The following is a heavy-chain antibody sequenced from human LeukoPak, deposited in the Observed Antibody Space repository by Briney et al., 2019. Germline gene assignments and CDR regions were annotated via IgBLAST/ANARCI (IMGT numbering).Heavy chain of an antibody. D-gene: IGHD4-17*01. CDR2: ISSSGDRT. J-gene: IGHJ4*02. Sequence: GSLRLSCAASEFTVSSNYMSWVRQAPGRGPEWVSAISSSGDRTYYADSVKGRFTISRVHSKNTLYLQMNSLRAEGTAIYYCAKDVDYGDYVVYWGQGTLVTVSS. CDR1: EFTVSSNY. V-gene: IGHV3-23*01. CDR3: AKDVDYGDYVVY.